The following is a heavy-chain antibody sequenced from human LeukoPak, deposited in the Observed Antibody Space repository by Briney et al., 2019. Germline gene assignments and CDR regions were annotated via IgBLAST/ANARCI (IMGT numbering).Heavy chain of an antibody. CDR2: ISSSSSYI. V-gene: IGHV3-21*01. J-gene: IGHJ3*02. CDR3: ARDHGDYGANGYDAFDI. CDR1: GFTFSSYS. Sequence: PGRSLRLSCAASGFTFSSYSVNWVRQAPGKGLEWVSSISSSSSYIYYADSVKGRFTISRDNAKNSLYLQMNSLRAEDTAEYYCARDHGDYGANGYDAFDIWGQGTMVTVSS. D-gene: IGHD3-16*01.